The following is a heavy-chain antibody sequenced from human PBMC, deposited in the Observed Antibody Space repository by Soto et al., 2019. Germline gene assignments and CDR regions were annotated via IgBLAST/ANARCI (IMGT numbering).Heavy chain of an antibody. D-gene: IGHD1-26*01. Sequence: SETLSLTCAVYGGSFSGYYWSWIRQPSGKGLEWIGEINHRGSTNYNPSLKNRVTILVDTSKNQLSLKLSSVTAADTAVYYCARGVYSGSYYDYYYGMDVWGHGTTVTDS. CDR2: INHRGST. CDR1: GGSFSGYY. CDR3: ARGVYSGSYYDYYYGMDV. J-gene: IGHJ6*02. V-gene: IGHV4-34*01.